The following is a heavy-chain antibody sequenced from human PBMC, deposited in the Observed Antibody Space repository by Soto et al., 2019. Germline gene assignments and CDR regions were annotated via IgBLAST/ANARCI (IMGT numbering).Heavy chain of an antibody. Sequence: GGSLRLSCAASGFTFSSYGMHWVRQAPGKGLEWVAVIWYDGSNKYYADSVKGRFTISRDNSKNTLYLQMNSLRAEDTAVYYCARDRDPMTTVTTPYGMDVWGQGTTVTVSS. CDR3: ARDRDPMTTVTTPYGMDV. J-gene: IGHJ6*02. V-gene: IGHV3-33*01. CDR2: IWYDGSNK. CDR1: GFTFSSYG. D-gene: IGHD4-4*01.